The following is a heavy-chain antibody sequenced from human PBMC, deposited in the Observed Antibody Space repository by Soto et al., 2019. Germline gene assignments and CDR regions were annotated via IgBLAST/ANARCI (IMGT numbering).Heavy chain of an antibody. CDR1: GYTFTSYD. V-gene: IGHV1-8*01. CDR3: AREKTSYGMDV. J-gene: IGHJ6*02. Sequence: QVQLVQSGAEVKKPGASVKFSCKASGYTFTSYDINWVRQATGQGLEWMGWMNPNRGNTGYAQKFQGRVTMTRTPSISTAYMELSSLRSDDPAVYYCAREKTSYGMDVWGQGTTVTVSS. CDR2: MNPNRGNT.